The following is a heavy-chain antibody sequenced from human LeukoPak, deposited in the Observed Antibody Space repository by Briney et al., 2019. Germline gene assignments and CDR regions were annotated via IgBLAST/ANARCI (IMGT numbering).Heavy chain of an antibody. V-gene: IGHV3-7*01. D-gene: IGHD3-10*01. J-gene: IGHJ4*02. CDR2: IMKDGGHK. CDR3: ARDLDYFVMDS. CDR1: RFTFSDYS. Sequence: GGSLRLSCAASRFTFSDYSMNWVRQAPGKGLEWVANIMKDGGHKNYVDSVKGRFTISRDSAKDSLFLQMNSLRVEDTAVYYCARDLDYFVMDSWGQGTLVTVSS.